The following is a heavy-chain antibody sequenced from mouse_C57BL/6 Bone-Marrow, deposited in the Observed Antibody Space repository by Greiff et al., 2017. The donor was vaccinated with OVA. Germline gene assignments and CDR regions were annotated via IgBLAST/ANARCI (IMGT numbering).Heavy chain of an antibody. D-gene: IGHD1-1*01. Sequence: VQLQQPGAELVMPGASVKLSCKASGYTFTSYWMHWVKQRPGQGLEWIGEIDPSDSYTNYNQKFKGKSTLTVDKSSSTAYMQLSSLTSEDSAVNYCARNYYGSSRDYWGQGTPLTVSS. CDR2: IDPSDSYT. CDR3: ARNYYGSSRDY. CDR1: GYTFTSYW. V-gene: IGHV1-69*01. J-gene: IGHJ2*01.